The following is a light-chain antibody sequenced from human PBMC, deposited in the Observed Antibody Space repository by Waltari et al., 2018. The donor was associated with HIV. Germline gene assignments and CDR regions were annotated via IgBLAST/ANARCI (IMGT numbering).Light chain of an antibody. Sequence: QSALTQPPSASGSPGQSVTISCTGTSSDVGGYHYVSWYQQRPGKAPKLMIYEVSKRPSGVPDRFSGSKSGNTASLTVSGLQAEDEADYYCSSYAGSSNLVFGGGTKLTVL. V-gene: IGLV2-8*01. CDR2: EVS. CDR3: SSYAGSSNLV. J-gene: IGLJ2*01. CDR1: SSDVGGYHY.